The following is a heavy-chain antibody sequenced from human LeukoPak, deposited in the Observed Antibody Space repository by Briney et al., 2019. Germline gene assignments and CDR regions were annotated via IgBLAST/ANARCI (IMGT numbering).Heavy chain of an antibody. J-gene: IGHJ4*02. CDR2: IRYDGSNR. CDR1: GFTFSSYG. CDR3: ARGSGTGTYN. Sequence: GGSLRLSCAASGFTFSSYGMHWVRQAPGKRLEWVAFIRYDGSNRYYADSVKGRFTISRDNSKNTLYLQMNSLRAEDTAVYYCARGSGTGTYNWGQGTLVTVSS. D-gene: IGHD1-7*01. V-gene: IGHV3-30*02.